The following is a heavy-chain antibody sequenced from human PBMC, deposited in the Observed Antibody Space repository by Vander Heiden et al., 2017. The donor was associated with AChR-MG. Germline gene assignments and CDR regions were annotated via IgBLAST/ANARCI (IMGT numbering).Heavy chain of an antibody. CDR3: ARGPYYYDSSGYGLAFDI. J-gene: IGHJ3*02. Sequence: EVQLVESGGGLIQPAGSLRLSCSASVFTVSSNYMSWVRQAPGKGLEWVSVIYSCGSTYYADSVKGRFTISRDNSKNTLYLQMNSLRAEDTAVYYCARGPYYYDSSGYGLAFDIWGQGTMVTVSS. CDR1: VFTVSSNY. D-gene: IGHD3-22*01. CDR2: IYSCGST. V-gene: IGHV3-53*01.